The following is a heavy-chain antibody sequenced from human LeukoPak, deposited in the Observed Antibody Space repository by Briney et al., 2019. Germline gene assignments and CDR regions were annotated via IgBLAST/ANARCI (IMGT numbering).Heavy chain of an antibody. CDR1: GYTFTGYY. Sequence: ASVKVSCKASGYTFTGYYMHWVRQAPGQGLEWMGWINPNSGGTNYAQKFQGRVTMTRNTSISTAYMELSSLRSEDTAVYYCARGRMGYCSSTSCFLTFDPWGQGTLVTVSS. CDR3: ARGRMGYCSSTSCFLTFDP. CDR2: INPNSGGT. D-gene: IGHD2-2*01. J-gene: IGHJ5*02. V-gene: IGHV1-2*02.